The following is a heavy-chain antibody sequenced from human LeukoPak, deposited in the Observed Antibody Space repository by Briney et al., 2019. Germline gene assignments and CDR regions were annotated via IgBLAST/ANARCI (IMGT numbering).Heavy chain of an antibody. V-gene: IGHV6-1*01. CDR1: GDSVSSSSAG. CDR3: ARAAISSSSGYAFFDY. CDR2: TYYRTKWYN. J-gene: IGHJ4*02. Sequence: SPALSLTCATSGDSVSSSSAGWSWVRQSPWRGLEWLARTYYRTKWYNDYAVCVNSRITTNPDTSNNHFSLQLNSVTPEDTAVYYCARAAISSSSGYAFFDYWGQGTLVTVSS. D-gene: IGHD3-22*01.